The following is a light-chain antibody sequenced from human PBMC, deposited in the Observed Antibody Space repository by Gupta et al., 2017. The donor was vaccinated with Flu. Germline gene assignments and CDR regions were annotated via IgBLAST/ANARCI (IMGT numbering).Light chain of an antibody. CDR1: ALPNKY. J-gene: IGLJ3*02. Sequence: SFELTQPPSVSVYPGQTARITCSGDALPNKYVYWYQQKPGQAPVLVIYEDSERPSGIPERFSGSRSGTTVTLTISGAQAEDEADFYCQSADSTGTWVFGGGTKLTVL. CDR2: EDS. CDR3: QSADSTGTWV. V-gene: IGLV3-25*02.